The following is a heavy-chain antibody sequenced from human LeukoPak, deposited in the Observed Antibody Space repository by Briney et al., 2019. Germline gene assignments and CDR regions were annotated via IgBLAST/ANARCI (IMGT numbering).Heavy chain of an antibody. CDR2: ISAYNGNT. CDR3: ARGLGGSGSYSLTFDS. V-gene: IGHV1-18*01. Sequence: EASVKVSCKASGYTFTSYYINWVRLAPGQGLEWMGWISAYNGNTKYAQKLQGRVTMTTDTSTSTAYMDLRSLRSDDTAVYYCARGLGGSGSYSLTFDSWGQGTLVTVSS. D-gene: IGHD1-26*01. CDR1: GYTFTSYY. J-gene: IGHJ4*02.